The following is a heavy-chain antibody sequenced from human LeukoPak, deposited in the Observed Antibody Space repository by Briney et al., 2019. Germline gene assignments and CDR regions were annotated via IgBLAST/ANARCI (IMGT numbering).Heavy chain of an antibody. V-gene: IGHV3-66*01. CDR3: ARDPLYYYDSSGYYY. CDR1: GFTVSSNY. Sequence: TGGSLRLSCAASGFTVSSNYMSWVRQAPGKGLEWVSVIYSGGSTYYADSVKGRFTISRDNSKNTLYLQMNSLRAEDTAVYYCARDPLYYYDSSGYYYWGQGTLVTVSS. D-gene: IGHD3-22*01. CDR2: IYSGGST. J-gene: IGHJ4*02.